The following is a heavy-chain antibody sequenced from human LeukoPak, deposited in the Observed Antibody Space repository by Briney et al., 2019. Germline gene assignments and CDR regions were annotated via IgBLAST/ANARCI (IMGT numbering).Heavy chain of an antibody. CDR2: INPNSGGT. D-gene: IGHD3-10*01. CDR3: ARGITMVRGVPFYYYYGMDV. J-gene: IGHJ6*02. V-gene: IGHV1-2*02. Sequence: GASVKVSCKASGYTFTGYYMHWVRQAPGQGLEWMGWINPNSGGTNYAQKFQGRVTMTRDTSISTAYMELSRLRSDDTAVYYCARGITMVRGVPFYYYYGMDVWGQGTRSPSP. CDR1: GYTFTGYY.